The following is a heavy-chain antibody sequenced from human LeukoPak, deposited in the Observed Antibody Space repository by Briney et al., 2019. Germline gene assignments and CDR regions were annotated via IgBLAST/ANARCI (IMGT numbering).Heavy chain of an antibody. J-gene: IGHJ3*02. CDR1: GGSISSGDYY. CDR3: DRDFWGSSTTRGINAFDI. Sequence: SQTLSLTCTVSGGSISSGDYYWSWIRQPPGKGLEWIGYIYYSGSTYYNPSLKSRVTISVDTSKNQFSLKLSSVTAADTAVYYCDRDFWGSSTTRGINAFDIWGQGTMVTVSS. CDR2: IYYSGST. V-gene: IGHV4-30-4*08. D-gene: IGHD7-27*01.